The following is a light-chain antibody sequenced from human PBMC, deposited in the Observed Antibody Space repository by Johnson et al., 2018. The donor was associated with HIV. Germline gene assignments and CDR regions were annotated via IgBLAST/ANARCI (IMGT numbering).Light chain of an antibody. J-gene: IGLJ1*01. CDR1: SSNVGNNY. Sequence: QSVLTQPPSVSAAPGQKVTISCSGSSSNVGNNYVSWYQHLPGTAPKLLIYEKNKRPSGIPDRFSASKSGTSATLAITGLTTGDEADHYCGTWDSSLSALYVFGTGTKVTVL. V-gene: IGLV1-51*02. CDR2: EKN. CDR3: GTWDSSLSALYV.